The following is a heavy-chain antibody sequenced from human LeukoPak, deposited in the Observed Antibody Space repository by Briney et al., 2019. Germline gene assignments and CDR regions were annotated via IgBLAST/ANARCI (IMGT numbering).Heavy chain of an antibody. J-gene: IGHJ4*02. CDR2: IRRSGSPR. CDR1: GFTFSAYS. Sequence: GGSLRLSRIASGFTFSAYSMNWVRQAPGKGLEWVSYIRRSGSPRYYADSVKGRFTISRDDAKNSLYLQMDDLRDEDTAVYYCVRDPDALDYWGQGTLVTVSP. V-gene: IGHV3-48*02. CDR3: VRDPDALDY.